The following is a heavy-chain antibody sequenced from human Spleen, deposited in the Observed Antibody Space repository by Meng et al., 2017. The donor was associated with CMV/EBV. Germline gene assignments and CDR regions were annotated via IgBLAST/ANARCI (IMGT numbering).Heavy chain of an antibody. D-gene: IGHD3-10*01. J-gene: IGHJ3*02. CDR3: AKVAGSFPYDAFDM. CDR1: GFTFDDYA. V-gene: IGHV3-23*01. Sequence: GESLKISCAASGFTFDDYAMSWVRQAPGKGLEWVSAISGSGGSTYYTDSVKGRFTISRDNSKNTLYLEMNSLRVEDTAVYYCAKVAGSFPYDAFDMWGQGTMVTVSS. CDR2: ISGSGGST.